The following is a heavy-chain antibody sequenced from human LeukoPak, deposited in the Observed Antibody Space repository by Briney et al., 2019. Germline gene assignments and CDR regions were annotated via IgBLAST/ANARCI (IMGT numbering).Heavy chain of an antibody. CDR1: GGTFSSYA. CDR2: IIPILGIA. V-gene: IGHV1-69*04. CDR3: AKDSCDSSSCYEDY. J-gene: IGHJ4*02. D-gene: IGHD6-13*01. Sequence: ASVKVSCKASGGTFSSYAISWVRQAPGQGLEWMGRIIPILGIANYAQKFQGRVTITADKSTSTAYMELSSLRSEDTAVYYCAKDSCDSSSCYEDYWGQGTLVTVSS.